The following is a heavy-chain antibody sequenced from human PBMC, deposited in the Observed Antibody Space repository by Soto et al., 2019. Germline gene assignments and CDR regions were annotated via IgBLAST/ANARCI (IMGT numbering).Heavy chain of an antibody. CDR2: IYYGGST. V-gene: IGHV4-39*01. D-gene: IGHD6-13*01. CDR3: ARRQSSSWYGL. J-gene: IGHJ4*02. CDR1: GGSISSSSYY. Sequence: QLQLQESGPGLVKPSETLSLTCTVSGGSISSSSYYWGWIRQPPGKGLEWIGRIYYGGSTYYNPSLKSRVTISVDTSKNQFSLKLSSVTAADTAVYYCARRQSSSWYGLWGQGTLVTVSS.